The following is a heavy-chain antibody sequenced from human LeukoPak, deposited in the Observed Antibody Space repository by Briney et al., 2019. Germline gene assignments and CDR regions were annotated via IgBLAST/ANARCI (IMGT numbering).Heavy chain of an antibody. Sequence: ASVKVSCKASGYTFTSYDINWVRQATGQGREWMGWMNPNSGSTGYAQKFQGRVTITRNTSISTAYMELSGLRSEDTAVYYCARGRSTGYPYYFEYWGQGTLVTVSS. V-gene: IGHV1-8*03. CDR1: GYTFTSYD. D-gene: IGHD5-12*01. J-gene: IGHJ4*02. CDR3: ARGRSTGYPYYFEY. CDR2: MNPNSGST.